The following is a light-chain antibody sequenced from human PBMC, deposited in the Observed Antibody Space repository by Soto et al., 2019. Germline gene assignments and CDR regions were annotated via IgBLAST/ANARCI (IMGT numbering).Light chain of an antibody. CDR2: QDT. Sequence: SYELTQPPSVSVSPGQTASITCSGDKLGDKFAFWYQQKPGQSPVLVIYQDTKRPSGIPERFSGSNSGNTATLTISGTQAMDEADYYCQAWDSSTANVFGTGTKLTVL. V-gene: IGLV3-1*01. CDR3: QAWDSSTANV. J-gene: IGLJ1*01. CDR1: KLGDKF.